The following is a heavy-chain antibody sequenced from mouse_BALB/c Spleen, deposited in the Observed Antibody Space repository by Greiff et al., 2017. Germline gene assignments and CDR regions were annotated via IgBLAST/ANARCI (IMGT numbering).Heavy chain of an antibody. D-gene: IGHD3-1*01. CDR3: ARWGQLGLLFAY. J-gene: IGHJ3*01. CDR1: GYTFTSYW. CDR2: INPSTGYT. V-gene: IGHV1-7*01. Sequence: QVQLQQSGAELAKPGASVKMSCKASGYTFTSYWMHWVKQRPGQGLEWIGYINPSTGYTEYNQKFKDKATLTADKSSSTAYMQLSSLTSEDSAVYYCARWGQLGLLFAYWGQGTLVTVSA.